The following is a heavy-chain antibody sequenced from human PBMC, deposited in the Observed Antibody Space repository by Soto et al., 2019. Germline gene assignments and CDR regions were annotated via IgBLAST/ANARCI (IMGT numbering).Heavy chain of an antibody. V-gene: IGHV1-46*01. D-gene: IGHD5-18*01. CDR1: GYTFTSYY. Sequence: ASVKVSCKASGYTFTSYYMHWVRQAPGQGLEWMGIINPSGGSTSYAQKFQGRVTMTRDTSTSTVYMELSSLRSEDTAVYYCAKDTAMVVLVATTVRDYYYGMDVWGQGTTVTVSS. CDR2: INPSGGST. J-gene: IGHJ6*02. CDR3: AKDTAMVVLVATTVRDYYYGMDV.